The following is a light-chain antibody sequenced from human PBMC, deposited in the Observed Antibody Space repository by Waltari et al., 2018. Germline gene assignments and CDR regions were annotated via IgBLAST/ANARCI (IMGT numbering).Light chain of an antibody. CDR3: QQYNNWPPLYT. CDR2: AAS. V-gene: IGKV3-15*01. Sequence: EIVMTQSPATLSVSPGDRATLACRASQCVISNLAWYPQNPGQAPRLLIYAASTRATGIPARFSGSGSGTEFTLTISSLQFEDFAVYYCQQYNNWPPLYTFGQGTKLEIK. J-gene: IGKJ2*01. CDR1: QCVISN.